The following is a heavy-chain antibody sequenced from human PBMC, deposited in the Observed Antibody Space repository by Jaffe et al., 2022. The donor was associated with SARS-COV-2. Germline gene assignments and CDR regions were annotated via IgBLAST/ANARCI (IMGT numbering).Heavy chain of an antibody. CDR2: INPSGGST. J-gene: IGHJ5*02. D-gene: IGHD3-3*01. CDR1: GYTFTSYY. CDR3: ARGPYSWVVDFWSGSGFDP. Sequence: QVQLVQSGAEVKKPGASVKVSCKASGYTFTSYYMHWVRQAPGQGLEWMGIINPSGGSTSYAQKFQGRVTMTRDTSTSTVYMELSSLRSEDTAVYYCARGPYSWVVDFWSGSGFDPWGQGTLVTVSS. V-gene: IGHV1-46*01.